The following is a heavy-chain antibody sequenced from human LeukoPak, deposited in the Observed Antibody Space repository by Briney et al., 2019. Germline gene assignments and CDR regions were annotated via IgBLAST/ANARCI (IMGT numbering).Heavy chain of an antibody. D-gene: IGHD2-2*01. CDR3: ARNYCSSTSCYEGPVDWFDP. Sequence: SQTLSLTCAISGDSVSSNSAAWNWIRQSPSRGLEWLGRTYYRSKWYNDYAVSVKSRITINPDTSKNQFSLQLNSVPPEDTAVYYCARNYCSSTSCYEGPVDWFDPWGQGTLVTVSS. CDR2: TYYRSKWYN. CDR1: GDSVSSNSAA. J-gene: IGHJ5*02. V-gene: IGHV6-1*01.